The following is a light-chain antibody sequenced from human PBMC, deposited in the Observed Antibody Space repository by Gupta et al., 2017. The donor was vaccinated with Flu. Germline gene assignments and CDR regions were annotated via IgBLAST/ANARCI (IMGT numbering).Light chain of an antibody. Sequence: DIQMTQSPSTLSAYVGDRVTITCRASQSLSSWLAWYQQKPGKAPNLLIYKASNLESGVPSSFSGSGSGTEFTLTISSLQPDDFATYYCQQYDSYSPTFGGGTKVEI. CDR2: KAS. CDR3: QQYDSYSPT. CDR1: QSLSSW. J-gene: IGKJ4*01. V-gene: IGKV1-5*03.